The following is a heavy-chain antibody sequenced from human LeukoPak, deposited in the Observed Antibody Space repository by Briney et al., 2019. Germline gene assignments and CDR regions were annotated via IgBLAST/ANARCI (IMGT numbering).Heavy chain of an antibody. J-gene: IGHJ4*02. CDR1: GYTFTGYY. CDR3: ARGALSGSYYVNY. CDR2: INPNSGGT. V-gene: IGHV1-2*02. Sequence: EASVKVSCKASGYTFTGYYMHWVRQAPGQGPEWMGWINPNSGGTNYAQKFQGRVTMTRDTSISTAYMELSRLRSDDTAVYYCARGALSGSYYVNYWGQGTLVTVSS. D-gene: IGHD1-26*01.